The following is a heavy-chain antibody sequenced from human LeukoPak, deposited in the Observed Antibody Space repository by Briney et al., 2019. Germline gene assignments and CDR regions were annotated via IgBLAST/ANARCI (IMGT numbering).Heavy chain of an antibody. Sequence: ASVKVSCKASGYTFTGQYLHWVRQAPGQGLEWMGWITPNSGGTNYAQKFQGRVTMTRDTSISIAYMELSGLRSDDTAVYYCASGSGTYSPDYWGQGTLVIVSS. CDR1: GYTFTGQY. V-gene: IGHV1-2*02. D-gene: IGHD3-10*01. CDR2: ITPNSGGT. CDR3: ASGSGTYSPDY. J-gene: IGHJ4*02.